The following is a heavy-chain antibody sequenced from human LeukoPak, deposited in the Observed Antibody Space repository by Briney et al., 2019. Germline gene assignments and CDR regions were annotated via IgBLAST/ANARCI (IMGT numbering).Heavy chain of an antibody. CDR3: ARDPPTIFGVVILYYFDY. Sequence: GRSLRLSCAASGFTFSSYAMHWVRQAPGKGLEWVAVISYDGSNKYYADSVKGRFTISRDNSKNTLYLQMNSLRAEDTAVYYCARDPPTIFGVVILYYFDYWGQGTLVTVSS. D-gene: IGHD3-3*01. CDR1: GFTFSSYA. J-gene: IGHJ4*02. CDR2: ISYDGSNK. V-gene: IGHV3-30-3*01.